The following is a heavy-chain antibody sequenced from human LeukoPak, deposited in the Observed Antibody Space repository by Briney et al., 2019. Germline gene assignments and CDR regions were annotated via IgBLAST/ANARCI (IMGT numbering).Heavy chain of an antibody. J-gene: IGHJ4*02. D-gene: IGHD2-21*01. CDR1: GFTVSTKY. V-gene: IGHV3-66*01. CDR3: AGGALRYYFDY. Sequence: PGGSLRLSCAASGFTVSTKYMTWVRQAPGKGLEWVSLIYSGGSTYYADSVKGRFTISRDSSKNTLYLHMDSLRAEDTAVYHCAGGALRYYFDYWGQGTLVTVSS. CDR2: IYSGGST.